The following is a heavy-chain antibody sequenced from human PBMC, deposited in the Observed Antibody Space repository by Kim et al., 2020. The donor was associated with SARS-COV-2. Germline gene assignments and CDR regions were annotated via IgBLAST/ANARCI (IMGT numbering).Heavy chain of an antibody. Sequence: SETLSLTCTVSGGSISSSSYYWAWIRQPPGNGLEWIGSIYYSGSTSYNPSLKSRVTISVDTSKNQFSLKLSSVTAADTAVYYCAREGDYYYAMDVWGQGT. CDR1: GGSISSSSYY. CDR2: IYYSGST. D-gene: IGHD3-16*01. J-gene: IGHJ6*02. CDR3: AREGDYYYAMDV. V-gene: IGHV4-39*02.